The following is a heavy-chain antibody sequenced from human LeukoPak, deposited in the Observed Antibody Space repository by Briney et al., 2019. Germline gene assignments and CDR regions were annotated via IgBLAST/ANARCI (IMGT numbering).Heavy chain of an antibody. CDR3: ARDSPARGDSPPH. D-gene: IGHD3-10*01. V-gene: IGHV1-8*01. CDR1: GYTFTSYD. J-gene: IGHJ1*01. Sequence: ASVKVSCKASGYTFTSYDINWVRQATGQGLEWMGWMSPNSGNTGYAQKFQGRVTMTRNTSISTAYMELSSLRSEDTAVYYCARDSPARGDSPPHWGQGTLVTVSS. CDR2: MSPNSGNT.